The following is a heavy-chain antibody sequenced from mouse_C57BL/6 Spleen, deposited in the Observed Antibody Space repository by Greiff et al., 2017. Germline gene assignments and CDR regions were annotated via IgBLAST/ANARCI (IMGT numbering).Heavy chain of an antibody. D-gene: IGHD1-1*01. CDR1: GYAFSSSW. V-gene: IGHV1-82*01. J-gene: IGHJ1*03. CDR2: IYPGDGDT. CDR3: ARYGSNLYWYSDV. Sequence: VQLQQSGPELVKPGASVKISCKASGYAFSSSWMNWVKQRPGKGLEWIGRIYPGDGDTNYNGKFKGKATLTADKSSSTAYMQLSSLTSEDSAVYFCARYGSNLYWYSDVWGTGTTVTVSS.